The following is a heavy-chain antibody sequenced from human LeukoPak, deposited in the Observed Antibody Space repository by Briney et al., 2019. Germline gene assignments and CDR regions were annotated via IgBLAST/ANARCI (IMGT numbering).Heavy chain of an antibody. CDR1: GGSISSYY. CDR3: AGTYTYYYYYMDV. Sequence: PSETLSLTCTVSGGSISSYYWSWIRQPPGKGLEWIGYIHYSGSTNYNPSLKSRVTISVDTSKNQFSLKLSSVTAADTAVYYCAGTYTYYYYYMDVWGKGTTVTISS. J-gene: IGHJ6*03. CDR2: IHYSGST. V-gene: IGHV4-59*01. D-gene: IGHD2-2*02.